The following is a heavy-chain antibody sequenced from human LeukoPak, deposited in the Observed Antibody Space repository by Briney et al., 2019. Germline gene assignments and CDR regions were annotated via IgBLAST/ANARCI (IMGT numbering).Heavy chain of an antibody. CDR2: IIPILGIA. D-gene: IGHD4-17*01. V-gene: IGHV1-69*04. J-gene: IGHJ4*02. CDR1: GGTFSSYA. CDR3: ASGAPLRASDY. Sequence: ASVTVSFKASGGTFSSYAISWVRQAPGQGLEWMGRIIPILGIANYAQKFQGRVTITADKSTSTAYMELSSLRSEDTAVYYCASGAPLRASDYWGQGTLVTVSS.